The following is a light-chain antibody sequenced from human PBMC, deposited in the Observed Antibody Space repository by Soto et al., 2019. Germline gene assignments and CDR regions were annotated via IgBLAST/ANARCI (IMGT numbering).Light chain of an antibody. CDR1: QSVNTN. V-gene: IGKV3-15*01. Sequence: EIVMTQSPATLSVSPGERATFSCRASQSVNTNLAWYQLKPGQAPRLLVYGASIRATGIPARFSGSGSGTEYSLTISSLQSEDFGVYYCQKYGNFWTFGQGTKVDIK. J-gene: IGKJ1*01. CDR3: QKYGNFWT. CDR2: GAS.